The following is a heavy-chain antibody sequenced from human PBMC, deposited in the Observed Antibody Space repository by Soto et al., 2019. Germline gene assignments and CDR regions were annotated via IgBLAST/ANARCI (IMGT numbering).Heavy chain of an antibody. CDR2: ICGSGGNT. CDR3: AMEEGRYGCGVGDFEY. CDR1: GFTFSSYA. V-gene: IGHV3-23*01. J-gene: IGHJ4*02. D-gene: IGHD5-18*01. Sequence: EVQLLESGGGLVQPGGSLRLSCAASGFTFSSYAMTWVRQAPGKGLEWVSGICGSGGNTYYADSVKGRFTISRDNSKNPLALRLSGLRAEDNVVYYCAMEEGRYGCGVGDFEYRGQGNLVSVSS.